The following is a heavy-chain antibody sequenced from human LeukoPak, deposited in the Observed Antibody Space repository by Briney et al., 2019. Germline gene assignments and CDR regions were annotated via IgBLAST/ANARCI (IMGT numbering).Heavy chain of an antibody. V-gene: IGHV3-23*01. CDR3: AKDLGVVVAPSVISDS. CDR1: GFTFSNFA. D-gene: IGHD2-15*01. Sequence: GGSLRLSCAGSGFTFSNFAMNWVRQAPEKGLEWISALSTSGRSTYYADSVKGRFTISRDNSKNTLYLQMNGLRAEDTAVYYCAKDLGVVVAPSVISDSWGQGTLVTVSS. J-gene: IGHJ4*02. CDR2: LSTSGRST.